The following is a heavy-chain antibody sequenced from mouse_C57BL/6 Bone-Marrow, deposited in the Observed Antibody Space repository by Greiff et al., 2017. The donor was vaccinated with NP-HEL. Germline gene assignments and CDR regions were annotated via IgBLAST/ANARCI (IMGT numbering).Heavy chain of an antibody. D-gene: IGHD1-1*01. CDR1: GYSITSGYY. CDR3: ARDIYGSSFAY. Sequence: EVKLQESGPGLVKPSQSLSLTCSVTGYSITSGYYWNWIRQFPGNKLEWMGYISYDGSNNYNPSLKNRISITRDTSKNQFFLKLNSVTTEDTATYYCARDIYGSSFAYWGQGTLVTVSA. J-gene: IGHJ3*01. V-gene: IGHV3-6*01. CDR2: ISYDGSN.